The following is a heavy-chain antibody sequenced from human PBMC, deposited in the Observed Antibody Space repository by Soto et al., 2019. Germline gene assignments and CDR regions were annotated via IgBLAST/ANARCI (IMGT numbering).Heavy chain of an antibody. CDR3: AKDHHGILLWFGTPWDDAFDI. CDR1: GFTFSSYA. CDR2: ISGSGGST. Sequence: EVQLLESGGGLVQPGGSLRLSCAASGFTFSSYAMSWVRQAPGKGLEWVSAISGSGGSTYYADSVKGRFTISRDNSKNTLYLQMNSLRAEDTAVYYCAKDHHGILLWFGTPWDDAFDIWGQGTMVTVSS. V-gene: IGHV3-23*01. J-gene: IGHJ3*02. D-gene: IGHD3-10*01.